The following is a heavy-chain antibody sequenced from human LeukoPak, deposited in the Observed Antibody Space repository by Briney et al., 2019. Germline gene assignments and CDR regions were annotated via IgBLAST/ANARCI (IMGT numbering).Heavy chain of an antibody. J-gene: IGHJ4*02. CDR1: GFTFSSYS. Sequence: PGRSLRLSCAASGFTFSSYSMHGVRQAPGKGLEWVAVISYDGSNKYYADSVKGRFTISRDNSKNTLYLQMNSLRAEDTAVYYCARDRSSNEYYFDYWGQGTLVTVSS. CDR2: ISYDGSNK. CDR3: ARDRSSNEYYFDY. D-gene: IGHD2-2*01. V-gene: IGHV3-30-3*01.